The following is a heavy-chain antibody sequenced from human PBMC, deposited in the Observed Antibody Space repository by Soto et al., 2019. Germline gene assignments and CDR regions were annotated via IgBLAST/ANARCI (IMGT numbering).Heavy chain of an antibody. J-gene: IGHJ3*02. V-gene: IGHV1-2*04. Sequence: ASVKVSCKASGYTFTGYYMHWVRQAPRQGLEWMGWINPNSGGTNYAQKFQGWVTMTRDTSISTAYMELSRLRSDDTAVYYCARGAMSLIAAATTGAFDIWGQGTMVTVSS. CDR3: ARGAMSLIAAATTGAFDI. D-gene: IGHD6-13*01. CDR2: INPNSGGT. CDR1: GYTFTGYY.